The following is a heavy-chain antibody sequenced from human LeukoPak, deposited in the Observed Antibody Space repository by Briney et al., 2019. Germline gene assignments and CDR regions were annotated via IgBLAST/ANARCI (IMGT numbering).Heavy chain of an antibody. V-gene: IGHV4-61*02. CDR3: ARDSPGYFDY. CDR1: GGSINSGSYY. Sequence: SVTLSLTCTVSGGSINSGSYYWSWIRQPARKGLEWIGRIYTTGSTNYNPSLKSRVTISVDTSKNQFSLKLSSVTAADTAVYYCARDSPGYFDYWGQGTLVTVSS. J-gene: IGHJ4*02. CDR2: IYTTGST.